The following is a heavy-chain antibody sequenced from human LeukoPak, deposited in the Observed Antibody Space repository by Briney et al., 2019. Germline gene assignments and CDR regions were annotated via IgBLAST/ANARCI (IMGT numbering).Heavy chain of an antibody. CDR1: GGSSSGYY. D-gene: IGHD3-16*02. J-gene: IGHJ4*02. CDR2: INHSGST. CDR3: ARDRSYVWGSYRYTVDYFDY. V-gene: IGHV4-34*01. Sequence: PSETLSLTCAVYGGSSSGYYWSWIRQPPGKGLEWIGEINHSGSTNYNPSLKSRVTISVDTSKNQFSLKLSSVTAADTAVYYCARDRSYVWGSYRYTVDYFDYWGQGTLVTVSS.